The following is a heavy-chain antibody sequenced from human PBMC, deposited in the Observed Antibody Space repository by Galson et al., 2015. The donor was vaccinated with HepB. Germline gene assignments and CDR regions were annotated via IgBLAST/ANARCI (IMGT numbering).Heavy chain of an antibody. Sequence: QSGAEVKKPGESLKISCKNSEDSSYWIAWVRQVPGKGLEWMGIIYPRDSDTTHSPSFQGQVTISADKSINTAYLQWSSLKASDTAIYYCARRGGNSGPTSWGQGTLVTVSS. V-gene: IGHV5-51*01. J-gene: IGHJ4*02. CDR1: EDSSYW. D-gene: IGHD5-12*01. CDR2: IYPRDSDT. CDR3: ARRGGNSGPTS.